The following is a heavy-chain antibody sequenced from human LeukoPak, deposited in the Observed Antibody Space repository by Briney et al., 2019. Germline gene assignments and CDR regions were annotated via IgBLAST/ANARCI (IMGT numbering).Heavy chain of an antibody. Sequence: GGSLRLSCAASGFTFSSYSMNWVRQAPGKGLEWVSSISSSSSYINYADSVKGRFTISRDNAKNSLYLQMNSLRAEDTAVYYCARLNIVLMVYAVDYWGQGTLVTVSS. CDR2: ISSSSSYI. V-gene: IGHV3-21*01. CDR1: GFTFSSYS. CDR3: ARLNIVLMVYAVDY. D-gene: IGHD2-8*01. J-gene: IGHJ4*02.